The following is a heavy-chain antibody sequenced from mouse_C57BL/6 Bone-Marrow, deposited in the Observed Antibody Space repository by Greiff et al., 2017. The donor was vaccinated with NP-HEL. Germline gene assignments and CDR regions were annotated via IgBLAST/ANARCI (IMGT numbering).Heavy chain of an antibody. CDR1: GYTFTDYY. CDR2: INPYNGGT. J-gene: IGHJ1*03. CDR3: ARHYYGKNWYFDV. Sequence: EVKLQESGPVLVKPGASVKMSCKASGYTFTDYYMNWVKQSHGKSLEWIGVINPYNGGTSYNQKFKGKATLTVDKSSSTAYMELNSLTSEDSAVYYCARHYYGKNWYFDVWGTGTTVTVSS. V-gene: IGHV1-19*01. D-gene: IGHD1-1*01.